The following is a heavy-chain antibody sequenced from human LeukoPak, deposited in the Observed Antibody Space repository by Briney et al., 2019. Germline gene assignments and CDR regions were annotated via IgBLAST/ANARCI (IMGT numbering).Heavy chain of an antibody. CDR3: AAATTVTTVDAFDI. CDR1: GFTFTGSA. CDR2: IVVGSGNT. V-gene: IGHV1-58*01. D-gene: IGHD4-17*01. J-gene: IGHJ3*02. Sequence: EASVKVSCKASGFTFTGSAVQWVRQARGQRLEWIGWIVVGSGNTNYAQKFQERVTITRDMSTSTAYMELSSLRSEDTAVYYCAAATTVTTVDAFDIWGQGTMVTVSS.